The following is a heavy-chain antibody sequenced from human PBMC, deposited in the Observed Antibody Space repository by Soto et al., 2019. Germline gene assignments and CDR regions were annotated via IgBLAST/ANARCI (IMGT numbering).Heavy chain of an antibody. V-gene: IGHV3-15*07. CDR1: GFTFSNAW. CDR2: IKSKTDGGTT. J-gene: IGHJ6*02. Sequence: GGSLRLSCAASGFTFSNAWMNWVRQAPGKGLEWVGRIKSKTDGGTTDYAAPVKGRFTISRDDSKNTLYLQMNSLKTEDTAVYYCTTDQPQGVDFWSNYYYGMDVWGQGTTVTVSS. D-gene: IGHD3-3*01. CDR3: TTDQPQGVDFWSNYYYGMDV.